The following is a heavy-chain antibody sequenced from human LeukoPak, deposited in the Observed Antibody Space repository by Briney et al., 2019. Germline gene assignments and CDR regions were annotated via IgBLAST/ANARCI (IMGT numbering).Heavy chain of an antibody. CDR1: GGSISSYY. Sequence: SETLSLTCTVSGGSISSYYWSWIRQPPGKGLEWIGNIYYSGSTNYNPSLKSRVTISVDTSKNQFSLKLSSVTVADTAVYYCARGRVRYYDSSGYSGADYWGQGTLVTVSS. CDR3: ARGRVRYYDSSGYSGADY. V-gene: IGHV4-59*12. J-gene: IGHJ4*02. CDR2: IYYSGST. D-gene: IGHD3-22*01.